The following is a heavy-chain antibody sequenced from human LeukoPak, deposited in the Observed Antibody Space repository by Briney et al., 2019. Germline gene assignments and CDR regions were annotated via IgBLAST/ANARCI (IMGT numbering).Heavy chain of an antibody. CDR2: IYYSGST. CDR1: GGSISSGDYY. J-gene: IGHJ4*02. V-gene: IGHV4-30-4*01. D-gene: IGHD7-27*01. CDR3: ARDSPNGDFDY. Sequence: SETLSLTCTVSGGSISSGDYYWSWIRQPPGKGLEWIGYIYYSGSTYYNPSLKSRVTISVDRSKNQFSLKLSSVTAADTAVYYCARDSPNGDFDYWGQGTLVTVSS.